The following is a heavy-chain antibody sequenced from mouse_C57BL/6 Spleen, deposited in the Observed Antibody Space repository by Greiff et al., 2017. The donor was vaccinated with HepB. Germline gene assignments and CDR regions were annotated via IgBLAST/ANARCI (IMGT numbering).Heavy chain of an antibody. CDR3: ARWNGSSYWYFDV. CDR2: IDPSDSET. D-gene: IGHD1-1*01. J-gene: IGHJ1*03. V-gene: IGHV1-52*01. Sequence: QVQLKQPGAELVMPGASVKLSCKASGYTFTSYWMHWVKQRPIQGLEWIGNIDPSDSETHYNQKFKDKATLTVDKSSSTAYMQLSSLTSEDSAVYYCARWNGSSYWYFDVWGTGTTVTVSS. CDR1: GYTFTSYW.